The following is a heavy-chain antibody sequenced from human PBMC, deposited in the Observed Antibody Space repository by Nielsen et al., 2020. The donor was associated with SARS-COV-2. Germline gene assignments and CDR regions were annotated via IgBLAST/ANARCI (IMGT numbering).Heavy chain of an antibody. CDR2: ISWNSGSI. CDR1: GFTFSSYA. J-gene: IGHJ4*02. D-gene: IGHD3-3*01. Sequence: GGSLRLSCAASGFTFSSYAMSWVRQAPGKGLEWVSGISWNSGSIGYADSVKGRFTISRDNSKNTLYLQMNSLRAEDTAVYYCARDNDFWSGYYLDYWGQGTLVTVSS. V-gene: IGHV3-23*01. CDR3: ARDNDFWSGYYLDY.